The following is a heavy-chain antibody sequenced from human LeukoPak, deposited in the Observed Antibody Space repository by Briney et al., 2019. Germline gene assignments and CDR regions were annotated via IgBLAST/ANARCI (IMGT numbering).Heavy chain of an antibody. J-gene: IGHJ6*03. Sequence: GGPLRLSCAASGFTFSSYWMSWVRQAPGKGLEWVANIKQDGSEKYYVDSVKGRFTISRDNAKNSLYLQMNSLRAEDTAVYYCARDQRAHYGDDYYYMDVWGKGTTVTISS. CDR3: ARDQRAHYGDDYYYMDV. CDR2: IKQDGSEK. CDR1: GFTFSSYW. D-gene: IGHD4-17*01. V-gene: IGHV3-7*01.